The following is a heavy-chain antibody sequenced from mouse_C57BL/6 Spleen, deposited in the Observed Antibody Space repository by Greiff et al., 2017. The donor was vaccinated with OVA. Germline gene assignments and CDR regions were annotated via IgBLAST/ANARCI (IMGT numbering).Heavy chain of an antibody. V-gene: IGHV1-18*01. CDR1: GYTFTDYN. CDR3: ARHYYGSSYALWYFDV. D-gene: IGHD1-1*01. J-gene: IGHJ1*03. Sequence: EVQLQQSGPELVKPGASVKIPCKASGYTFTDYNMDWVKQSHGKSLEWIGDINPNNGGTIYNQKFKGKATLTVDKSSSTAYMELRSLTSEDTAVYYCARHYYGSSYALWYFDVWGTGTTVTVSS. CDR2: INPNNGGT.